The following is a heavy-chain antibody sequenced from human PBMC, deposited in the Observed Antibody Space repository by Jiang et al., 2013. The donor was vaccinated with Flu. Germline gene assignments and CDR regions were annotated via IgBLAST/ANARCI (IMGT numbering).Heavy chain of an antibody. V-gene: IGHV3-49*03. Sequence: VQLLESGGGLVQPGRSLRLSCTASGFTFGDYAMSWFRQAPGKGLEWVGFIRSKAYGGTTEYAASVKGRFTISRDDSKSIAYLQMNSLKTEDTAVYYCTSLPYGSGSGAVGYWGQGTLVTVSS. CDR3: TSLPYGSGSGAVGY. J-gene: IGHJ4*02. CDR1: GFTFGDYA. D-gene: IGHD3-10*01. CDR2: IRSKAYGGTT.